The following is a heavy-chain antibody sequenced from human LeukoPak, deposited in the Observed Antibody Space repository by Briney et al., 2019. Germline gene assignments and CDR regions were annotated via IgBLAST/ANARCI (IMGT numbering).Heavy chain of an antibody. J-gene: IGHJ4*02. CDR2: ISSSGSSI. CDR1: GFTFSNYE. Sequence: GGSLRLSCAASGFTFSNYEMNWVRQAPGKGLEWVSYISSSGSSIYYADSVKGRFTISRDNAKNSLYLQMNSLRAEDTAVYYCARDLIVGDPGPTVFDYWGQGTLVTVSS. D-gene: IGHD1-26*01. V-gene: IGHV3-48*03. CDR3: ARDLIVGDPGPTVFDY.